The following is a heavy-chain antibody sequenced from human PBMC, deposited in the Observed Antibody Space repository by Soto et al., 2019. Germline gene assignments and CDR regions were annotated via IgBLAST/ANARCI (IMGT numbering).Heavy chain of an antibody. J-gene: IGHJ4*02. CDR3: AKASAPGGTYFPLWF. V-gene: IGHV3-23*01. D-gene: IGHD1-26*01. Sequence: GGSLRLSCAASGFTFSSYGMSWVRQAPGKGLEWASSISGSGGSTYYADSVKGRFTISRDNSKNTLYLQMNSLRAEDTAVYYCAKASAPGGTYFPLWFWGQGTLVTVSS. CDR1: GFTFSSYG. CDR2: ISGSGGST.